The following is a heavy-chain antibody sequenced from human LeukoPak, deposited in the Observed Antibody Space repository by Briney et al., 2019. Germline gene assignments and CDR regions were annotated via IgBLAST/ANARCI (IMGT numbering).Heavy chain of an antibody. CDR2: ISGPGTTI. D-gene: IGHD1-26*01. CDR1: GFTFSDYY. V-gene: IGHV3-11*04. Sequence: GGSLRLSCAASGFTFSDYYMTWFRQAPGKGLEWVSYISGPGTTISYADSVQGRFTISRDNAKNSLYLQVNTLRVEDSAVYYCARDEVGGPLKYWGQGILVTVSS. CDR3: ARDEVGGPLKY. J-gene: IGHJ4*02.